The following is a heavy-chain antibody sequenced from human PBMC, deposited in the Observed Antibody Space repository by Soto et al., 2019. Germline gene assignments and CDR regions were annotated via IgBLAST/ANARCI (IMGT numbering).Heavy chain of an antibody. D-gene: IGHD6-19*01. Sequence: SETLSLTCAVYGGSFSGYYWSWIRQPPGKGLEWIGEINHSGSTNYNPSLKSRVTISVDTSKNQFSLKLSSVTAADTAVYYCAREPSGSVGLGYWGQGTLVTVSS. V-gene: IGHV4-34*01. CDR2: INHSGST. J-gene: IGHJ4*02. CDR1: GGSFSGYY. CDR3: AREPSGSVGLGY.